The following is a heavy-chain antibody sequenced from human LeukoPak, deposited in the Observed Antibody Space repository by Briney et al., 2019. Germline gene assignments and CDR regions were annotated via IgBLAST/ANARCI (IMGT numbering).Heavy chain of an antibody. CDR3: ARARTRYSGSYGGAFDI. V-gene: IGHV3-21*01. D-gene: IGHD1-26*01. J-gene: IGHJ3*02. Sequence: GGSLRLSCATSGFIFSSDSMIWVRQAPGKGLEWVSSISSTGAYIYYADSLKGRFTISRDNAKNSLYLQMNSLRADDTAVYYCARARTRYSGSYGGAFDIWGQGTMVTVSS. CDR1: GFIFSSDS. CDR2: ISSTGAYI.